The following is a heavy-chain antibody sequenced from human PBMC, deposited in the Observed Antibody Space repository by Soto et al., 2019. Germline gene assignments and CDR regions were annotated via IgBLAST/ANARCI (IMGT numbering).Heavy chain of an antibody. CDR3: AQTPVREPPRPDNWFDP. D-gene: IGHD1-26*01. J-gene: IGHJ5*02. CDR1: GFSLSTSGVG. Sequence: SGPTLVNPTQTLTLTCTFSGFSLSTSGVGVGWIRQPPGKALEWLALIYWNDDKRYSPSLKSRLTITKDTSKNQVVLTMTNMDPVDTATYYCAQTPVREPPRPDNWFDPWGQGTLDTVSS. CDR2: IYWNDDK. V-gene: IGHV2-5*01.